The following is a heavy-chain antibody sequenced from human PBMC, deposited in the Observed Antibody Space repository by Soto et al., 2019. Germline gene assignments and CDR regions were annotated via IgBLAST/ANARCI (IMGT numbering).Heavy chain of an antibody. Sequence: GGSLRLSCAASGFIFSNYEMNWVRQAPGKGLEWLSYISGGASTIYYADSVKGRFIISRDNAKKSLYLQMNSLRADDTAVYYCARDRGGMDVWGQGTMVTV. J-gene: IGHJ6*02. CDR1: GFIFSNYE. CDR3: ARDRGGMDV. CDR2: ISGGASTI. V-gene: IGHV3-48*03.